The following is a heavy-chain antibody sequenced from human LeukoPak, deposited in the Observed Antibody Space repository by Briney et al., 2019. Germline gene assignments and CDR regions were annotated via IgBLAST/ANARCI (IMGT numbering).Heavy chain of an antibody. D-gene: IGHD2-2*01. CDR3: MRTYCSNISCFYFDY. CDR2: IFHAGTT. Sequence: PSETLSLTCAVSGASISSSNWWSWARQPPGKGLEWIGEIFHAGTTNYNPSLQSRVTISVDNSRNQFSLKLTPVTAADTAVYYCMRTYCSNISCFYFDYWGQGTLVTVSS. J-gene: IGHJ4*02. V-gene: IGHV4-4*02. CDR1: GASISSSNW.